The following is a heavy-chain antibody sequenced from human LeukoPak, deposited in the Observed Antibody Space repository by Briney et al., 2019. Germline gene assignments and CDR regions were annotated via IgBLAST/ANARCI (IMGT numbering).Heavy chain of an antibody. CDR3: ARPKFYYDSSGYDYFDY. D-gene: IGHD3-22*01. Sequence: ASVKVSCKASGYTFTSYDINWVRQATGQGLEWMGWMNPNSGNTGYAQKFQGRVTMTRNTSISTAYMELSRLTSDDTAVYYCARPKFYYDSSGYDYFDYWGQGTLVTVSS. V-gene: IGHV1-8*01. CDR1: GYTFTSYD. J-gene: IGHJ4*02. CDR2: MNPNSGNT.